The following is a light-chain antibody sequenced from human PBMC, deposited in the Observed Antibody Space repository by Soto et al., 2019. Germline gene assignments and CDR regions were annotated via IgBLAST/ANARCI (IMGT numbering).Light chain of an antibody. J-gene: IGLJ1*01. V-gene: IGLV1-47*01. CDR1: SSNIGSNY. CDR2: RNN. Sequence: QSVLTQPPSASGTPGQRVTISCSGSSSNIGSNYVYWYQQLPGTAPKLLIYRNNQRPSGVPYRFSGSKSGTSAPLATSGLRSEDEADYYCAAWDDSLSGQVFGTGTKVTVL. CDR3: AAWDDSLSGQV.